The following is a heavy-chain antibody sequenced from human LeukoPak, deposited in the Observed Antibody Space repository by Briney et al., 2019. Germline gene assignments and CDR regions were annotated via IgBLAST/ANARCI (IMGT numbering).Heavy chain of an antibody. CDR3: ARDAPFTSNWGLHFDY. CDR1: GYTFTGYY. Sequence: ASVKVSCKASGYTFTGYYMHWVRQAPGQGLEWMGRINPNSGGTNYAQKFQGRVTMTRDTSISTAYMELSRLRSDDTAVYYCARDAPFTSNWGLHFDYWGQGTLVTVSS. D-gene: IGHD7-27*01. V-gene: IGHV1-2*02. J-gene: IGHJ4*02. CDR2: INPNSGGT.